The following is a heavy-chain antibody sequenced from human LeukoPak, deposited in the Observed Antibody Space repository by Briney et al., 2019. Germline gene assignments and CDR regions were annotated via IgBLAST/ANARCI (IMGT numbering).Heavy chain of an antibody. D-gene: IGHD3-22*01. V-gene: IGHV1-2*02. J-gene: IGHJ3*02. CDR1: GYTFTGYY. CDR3: AESSGYYTGAFDI. CDR2: INPNSGGT. Sequence: GASVKVSCKASGYTFTGYYMHWVRQAPGQGLEWMGWINPNSGGTNYAQKFQGRVTMTRDTSISTAYMEPSRLRSDDTAVYYCAESSGYYTGAFDIWGQGTMVTVSS.